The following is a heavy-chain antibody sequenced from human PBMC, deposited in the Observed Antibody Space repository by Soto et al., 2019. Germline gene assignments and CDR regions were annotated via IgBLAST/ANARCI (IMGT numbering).Heavy chain of an antibody. Sequence: PGGSLRLSCAASGFTFSSYEMNWVRQAPGKGLEWVSYISSSGSTIYYADSVKGRFTISRDNAKNSLYLQMNSLRAEDTAVYYCARDPYSGSYSPVSWGQGTLVTVSS. D-gene: IGHD1-26*01. CDR1: GFTFSSYE. J-gene: IGHJ5*02. CDR2: ISSSGSTI. CDR3: ARDPYSGSYSPVS. V-gene: IGHV3-48*03.